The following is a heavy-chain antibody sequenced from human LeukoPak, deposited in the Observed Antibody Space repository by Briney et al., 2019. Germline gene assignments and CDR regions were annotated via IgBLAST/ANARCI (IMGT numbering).Heavy chain of an antibody. D-gene: IGHD4-17*01. CDR3: ARPAEVIDGDYDAFDI. V-gene: IGHV1-69*05. CDR2: IIPIFGTA. J-gene: IGHJ3*02. CDR1: GGTFSSYA. Sequence: WVKVSCKASGGTFSSYAISWVRQAPGEGLEWMGRIIPIFGTANYAQMFQGRGTITTDESTSTAYMELSSLRSEATAVYYCARPAEVIDGDYDAFDIWGQGTMVTVSS.